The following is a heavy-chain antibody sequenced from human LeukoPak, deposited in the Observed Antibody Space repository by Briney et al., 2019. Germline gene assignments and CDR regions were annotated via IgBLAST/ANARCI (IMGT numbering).Heavy chain of an antibody. CDR2: IYYTGNT. CDR1: GGSISSGGYS. Sequence: SETLSLTCAVSGGSISSGGYSWSWIRQPPGKAMEFIAYIYYTGNTYFNPSPKSRVTISVDKSKNQFSLKLSSVTAADTAVYYCARRIAAAGIDWGQGTLVTVSS. D-gene: IGHD6-13*01. V-gene: IGHV4-30-4*07. CDR3: ARRIAAAGID. J-gene: IGHJ4*02.